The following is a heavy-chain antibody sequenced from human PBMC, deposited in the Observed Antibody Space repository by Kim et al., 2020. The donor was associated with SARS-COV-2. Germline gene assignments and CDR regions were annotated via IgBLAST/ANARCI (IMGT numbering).Heavy chain of an antibody. CDR3: GRGLNFMNY. D-gene: IGHD1-1*01. J-gene: IGHJ4*02. V-gene: IGHV4-59*09. CDR2: GST. Sequence: GSTNYHPSLKSRVTISVDMSKNQFSLKLSSVTAADTAMYYCGRGLNFMNYWGPGTLVTVSS.